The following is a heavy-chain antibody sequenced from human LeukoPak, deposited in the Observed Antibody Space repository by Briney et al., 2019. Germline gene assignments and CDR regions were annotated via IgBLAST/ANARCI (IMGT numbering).Heavy chain of an antibody. CDR2: IKQDASEK. V-gene: IGHV3-7*01. J-gene: IGHJ4*02. CDR1: GFTFSGYW. D-gene: IGHD1-26*01. Sequence: GGSLRLSCAASGFTFSGYWMSWVRQAPGKGLEWVANIKQDASEKYYVDSVKGRFTISRDNAKNSLYLQMNYLRAEDTAVYYCAREYGGSYFFDYWGQGTLVTVSS. CDR3: AREYGGSYFFDY.